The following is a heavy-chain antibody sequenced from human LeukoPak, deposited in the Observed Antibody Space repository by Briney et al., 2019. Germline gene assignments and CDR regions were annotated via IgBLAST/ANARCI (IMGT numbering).Heavy chain of an antibody. Sequence: LGESLKISCKGSGYSFTSYWISWVRQMPGKGLEWMGRVDPSDSYTNYSPSFQGHVTISADKSISTAYLHWSSLKASDTAMYYCARAPSTTLRFFDYWAQGTLVTVSS. CDR3: ARAPSTTLRFFDY. CDR1: GYSFTSYW. V-gene: IGHV5-10-1*01. J-gene: IGHJ4*02. CDR2: VDPSDSYT. D-gene: IGHD4-17*01.